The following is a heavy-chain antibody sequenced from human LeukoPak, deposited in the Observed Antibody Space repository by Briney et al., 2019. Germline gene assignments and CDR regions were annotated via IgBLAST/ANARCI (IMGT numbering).Heavy chain of an antibody. D-gene: IGHD2-21*01. CDR3: AREEYIVVPFDI. CDR2: IYYSGST. V-gene: IGHV4-39*07. Sequence: SETLSLTCTVSGGSISSSSYYWGWIRQPPGKGLEWIGSIYYSGSTYYNPSLKSRVTISVDTSKNQFSLKLSSVTAADTAVYYCAREEYIVVPFDIWGQGTMVTVSS. J-gene: IGHJ3*02. CDR1: GGSISSSSYY.